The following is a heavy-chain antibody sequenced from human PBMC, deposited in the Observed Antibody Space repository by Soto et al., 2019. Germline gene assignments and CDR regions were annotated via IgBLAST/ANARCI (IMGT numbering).Heavy chain of an antibody. CDR3: AKDRRAGGNYGFYSDF. D-gene: IGHD1-7*01. V-gene: IGHV3-23*01. J-gene: IGHJ4*02. CDR1: GFTFSSYG. CDR2: SSATGAGT. Sequence: VQLLESGGGLVQPGGSLRLSCAASGFTFSSYGMTWVRQAPGKGLEWVSFSSATGAGTYYADSVKGRFTISRDNSKHTLYLQMTRLRADDTAVYYCAKDRRAGGNYGFYSDFWGQGARVIVSS.